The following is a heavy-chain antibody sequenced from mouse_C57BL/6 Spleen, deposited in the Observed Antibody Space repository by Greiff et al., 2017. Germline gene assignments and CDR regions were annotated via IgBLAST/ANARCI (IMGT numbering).Heavy chain of an antibody. CDR2: IRSKSSNYAT. CDR1: GFTFNTYA. J-gene: IGHJ4*01. Sequence: EVQLQESGGGLVQPKGSLKLSCAASGFTFNTYAMHWVRQAPGKGLEWVARIRSKSSNYATYYADSVKDRFTISRDDSQSMLYLQMNNLKTEDTAMYYCVRGSHYYGSSPYAMDYGGQGTSVTVSS. V-gene: IGHV10-3*01. CDR3: VRGSHYYGSSPYAMDY. D-gene: IGHD1-1*01.